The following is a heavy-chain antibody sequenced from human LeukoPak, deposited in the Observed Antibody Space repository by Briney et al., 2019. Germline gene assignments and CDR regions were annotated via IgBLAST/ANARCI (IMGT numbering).Heavy chain of an antibody. J-gene: IGHJ4*02. V-gene: IGHV4-59*08. D-gene: IGHD6-19*01. CDR3: ARYMSGPGPFDY. CDR2: VYYSGST. CDR1: GGSISSYY. Sequence: SETLSLTCSVSGGSISSYYWSWIRQPPGKGLEWIGYVYYSGSTNSNPSPQSRVTISVDTSKNQFSLQLSSVTAADTAVYYCARYMSGPGPFDYWGRGTLVTVSS.